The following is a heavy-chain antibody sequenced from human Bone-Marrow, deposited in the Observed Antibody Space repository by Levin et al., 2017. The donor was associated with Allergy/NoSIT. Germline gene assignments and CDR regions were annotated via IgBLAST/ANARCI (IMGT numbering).Heavy chain of an antibody. V-gene: IGHV3-15*01. CDR2: VKSDIDGGTT. Sequence: PGGSLRLSCAGSGFSFSNAWLSWVRQAPGKGLEWVGRVKSDIDGGTTEYAAPVKGRFTISRGDSIRTLYLQMNGLKAEDSGVYYCTTSYTGTYPFEFHHWGQGTLVTVSS. D-gene: IGHD1-26*01. CDR1: GFSFSNAW. CDR3: TTSYTGTYPFEFHH. J-gene: IGHJ4*02.